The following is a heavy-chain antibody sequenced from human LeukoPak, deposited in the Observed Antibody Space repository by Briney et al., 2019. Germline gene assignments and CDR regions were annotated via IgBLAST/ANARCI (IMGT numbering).Heavy chain of an antibody. Sequence: PGGSLRLSCAASGFTFSSYGMHWVRQAPGKGLEWVAVISYDGSNKYYADSVKGRFTISRDNSKNTLYLQMNSLRAEDTAVYYCAKDGRWFGELSYFDYWGQGTLVTVSS. CDR3: AKDGRWFGELSYFDY. V-gene: IGHV3-30*18. D-gene: IGHD3-10*01. CDR2: ISYDGSNK. CDR1: GFTFSSYG. J-gene: IGHJ4*02.